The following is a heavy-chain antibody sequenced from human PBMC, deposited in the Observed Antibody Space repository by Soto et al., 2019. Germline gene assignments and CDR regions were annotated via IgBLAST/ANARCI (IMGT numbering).Heavy chain of an antibody. CDR2: IYYSGST. D-gene: IGHD1-26*01. J-gene: IGHJ6*03. V-gene: IGHV4-59*08. CDR1: GGSISSYY. CDR3: ARQGAMDPLYYYYYMDV. Sequence: SETLSLTCTVSGGSISSYYWSWIRQPPGKGLEWIGYIYYSGSTNYNPSLKSRVTISVDTSKNQFSLKLSSVTAADTAVYYCARQGAMDPLYYYYYMDVWGKGTTVTVSS.